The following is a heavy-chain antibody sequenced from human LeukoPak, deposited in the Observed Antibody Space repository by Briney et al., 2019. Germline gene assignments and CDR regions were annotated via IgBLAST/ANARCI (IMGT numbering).Heavy chain of an antibody. V-gene: IGHV4-59*01. CDR1: GGPISNYY. D-gene: IGHD1-14*01. CDR2: IYYSGST. CDR3: ARSPRGGTKIYFDY. J-gene: IGHJ4*02. Sequence: PSETLSLTCTVSGGPISNYYWSWIRQPPGKGLEWIGYIYYSGSTNYNPSLKSRVTISVDTSKNQFSLRLSSVTAADTAVYYCARSPRGGTKIYFDYWGQGTLVTVSP.